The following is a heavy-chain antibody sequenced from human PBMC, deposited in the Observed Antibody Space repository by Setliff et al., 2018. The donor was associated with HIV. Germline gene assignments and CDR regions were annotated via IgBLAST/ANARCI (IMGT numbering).Heavy chain of an antibody. CDR2: ISSNGLST. V-gene: IGHV3-64*02. J-gene: IGHJ4*02. Sequence: GGSLRLSCAASGFTFSAYAMHWVRQAPGKGLEYVSAISSNGLSTYYADSVKGRFTISRDNSKNTLYLQMNSLRVDDTAVYYCATANRMVVVGVSTPGWTLWGQGALDTVSS. CDR3: ATANRMVVVGVSTPGWTL. D-gene: IGHD2-21*01. CDR1: GFTFSAYA.